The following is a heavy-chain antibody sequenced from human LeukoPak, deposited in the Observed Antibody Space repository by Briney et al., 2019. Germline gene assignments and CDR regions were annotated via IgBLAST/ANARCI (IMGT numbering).Heavy chain of an antibody. CDR2: ISSSSSYI. V-gene: IGHV3-21*01. CDR3: ARDASGYSGYVPSYYYYGMDV. D-gene: IGHD5-12*01. J-gene: IGHJ6*02. Sequence: KSGGSLRLSCAASGFTFSSYSMNWVRQAPGKGLEWVSSISSSSSYIYYADSVKGRFTISRDNAKNSLYLQMNSLRAEDTAVYYCARDASGYSGYVPSYYYYGMDVWGQGTTVTVSS. CDR1: GFTFSSYS.